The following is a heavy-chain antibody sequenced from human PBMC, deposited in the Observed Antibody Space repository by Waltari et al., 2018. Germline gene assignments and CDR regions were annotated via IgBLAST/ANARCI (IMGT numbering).Heavy chain of an antibody. CDR2: INAGNGNT. CDR3: ARESQWLGHFQH. CDR1: GYTFTSYA. J-gene: IGHJ1*01. Sequence: QVQLVQSGAEVKKPGVSVKVSCKASGYTFTSYAMHWVRQAPGQRLEWMGWINAGNGNTKYSQKFQGRVTITRDTSASTAYMELSSLRSEDTAVYYCARESQWLGHFQHWGQGTLVTVSS. V-gene: IGHV1-3*01. D-gene: IGHD6-19*01.